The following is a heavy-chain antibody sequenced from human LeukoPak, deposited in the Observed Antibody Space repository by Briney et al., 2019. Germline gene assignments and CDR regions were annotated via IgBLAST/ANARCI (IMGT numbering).Heavy chain of an antibody. CDR3: ARGPGIAVAGWGNWFDP. J-gene: IGHJ5*02. D-gene: IGHD6-19*01. CDR2: TYYRSKWYN. V-gene: IGHV6-1*01. Sequence: SQTLSLTCAISGDSVSSNSAAWNWIRQSPSRGLEWLGRTYYRSKWYNDYAVSVKSRITINPDTSKNQFSLQLNPVTPEDTAVYYCARGPGIAVAGWGNWFDPWGQGTLVTVSS. CDR1: GDSVSSNSAA.